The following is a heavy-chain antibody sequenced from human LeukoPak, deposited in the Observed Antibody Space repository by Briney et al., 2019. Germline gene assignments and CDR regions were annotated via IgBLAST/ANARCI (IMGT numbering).Heavy chain of an antibody. CDR3: ARGGIAAATDY. CDR2: INPSGGST. J-gene: IGHJ4*02. CDR1: GYTFASYY. Sequence: ASVKVSCKASGYTFASYYMHWVRQAPGQGLEWMGIINPSGGSTSYAQKFQGRVTMTRDTSTSTVYMELGSLRSEDTAVYYCARGGIAAATDYWGQGTLVTVSS. D-gene: IGHD6-13*01. V-gene: IGHV1-46*01.